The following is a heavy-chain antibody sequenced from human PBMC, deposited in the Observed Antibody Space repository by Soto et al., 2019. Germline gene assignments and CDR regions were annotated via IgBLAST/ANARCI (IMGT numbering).Heavy chain of an antibody. CDR1: GFTFGSYA. V-gene: IGHV3-23*01. D-gene: IGHD6-6*01. J-gene: IGHJ4*02. CDR3: AKRQHSSSPRSRFDY. Sequence: PGGSLRLSCAASGFTFGSYAMSWVRQAPGKGLEWVSAISGSGGSTYYADSVKGRFTISRDNSKNTLYLQMNSLRAEDTAVYYCAKRQHSSSPRSRFDYWGQGTLVTVSS. CDR2: ISGSGGST.